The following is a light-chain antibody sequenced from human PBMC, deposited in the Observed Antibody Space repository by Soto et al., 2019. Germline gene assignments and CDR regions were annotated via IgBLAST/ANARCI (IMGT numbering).Light chain of an antibody. CDR2: DAS. CDR3: QQYNNWPPWT. Sequence: ETMMTQSPDTLSVSLGERATLSCRASQSLRSSLAWYQQKPGQAPRLLIYDASTRATGIPARFSGSGSGTDFTLTISGPQSEDFAVYYCQQYNNWPPWTVGQGTKVEIK. CDR1: QSLRSS. V-gene: IGKV3-15*01. J-gene: IGKJ1*01.